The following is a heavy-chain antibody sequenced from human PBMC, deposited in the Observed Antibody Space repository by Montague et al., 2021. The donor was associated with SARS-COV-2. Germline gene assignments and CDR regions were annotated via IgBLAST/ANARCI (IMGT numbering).Heavy chain of an antibody. V-gene: IGHV4-34*01. CDR3: ARATLGITMVVVVMTAMDYYFDY. CDR1: GGSFSGYY. CDR2: IHHSGST. Sequence: SETLSLTCAVYGGSFSGYYWSWIRQPPGKGLEWIGEIHHSGSTNYNSSLKSRVTISVDTSKNQFSLKLSSVTAADTAVYYCARATLGITMVVVVMTAMDYYFDYWGQGNLVTVSS. J-gene: IGHJ4*02. D-gene: IGHD3-22*01.